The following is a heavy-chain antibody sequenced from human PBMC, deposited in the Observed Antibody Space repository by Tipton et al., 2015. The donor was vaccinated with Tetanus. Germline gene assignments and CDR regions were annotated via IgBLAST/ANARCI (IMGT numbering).Heavy chain of an antibody. V-gene: IGHV5-51*01. CDR2: IYPGDSSV. D-gene: IGHD3-3*01. Sequence: QLVQSGAEVKKPGESLNISCKASGYNFATFWIGWVRQKPGKGLEWMGIIYPGDSSVRYSPTFQGQVTISADRSTTTAYLQWDRLKASDTAMYYCARGGVDSRVFDFWGQGTLVTVSS. CDR1: GYNFATFW. CDR3: ARGGVDSRVFDF. J-gene: IGHJ4*02.